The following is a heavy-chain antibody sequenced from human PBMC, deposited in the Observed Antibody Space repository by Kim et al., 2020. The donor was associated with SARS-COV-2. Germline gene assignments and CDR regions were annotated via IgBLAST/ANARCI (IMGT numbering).Heavy chain of an antibody. D-gene: IGHD3-3*01. V-gene: IGHV5-51*01. CDR2: IYPYDSDI. CDR1: GFTFTDFW. J-gene: IGHJ4*02. CDR3: ARQPPTFAFDF. Sequence: GESLKISCKAAGFTFTDFWIGWVRQIPGKGLEWIGIIYPYDSDIKYSPSFRGQVTISADKSISTAYLQWGSLKASDNAMYFCARQPPTFAFDFWGQGTLVAVSS.